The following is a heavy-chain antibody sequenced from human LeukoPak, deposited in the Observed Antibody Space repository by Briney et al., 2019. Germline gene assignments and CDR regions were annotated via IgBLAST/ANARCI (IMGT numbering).Heavy chain of an antibody. CDR1: GFTFSSYA. J-gene: IGHJ4*02. CDR2: ISGSGSMT. Sequence: QPGGSLRLSCAASGFTFSSYAMSWVRQAPGKGLEWVSAISGSGSMTHYADSVEGRFTISRDNSKNTLYVQMNSLRAEDTAVYYCTTFDWFHDYWGQGTLVTVSS. V-gene: IGHV3-23*01. CDR3: TTFDWFHDY. D-gene: IGHD3-9*01.